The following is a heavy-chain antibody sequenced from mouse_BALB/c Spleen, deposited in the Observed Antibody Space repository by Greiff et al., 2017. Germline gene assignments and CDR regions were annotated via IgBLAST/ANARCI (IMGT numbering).Heavy chain of an antibody. J-gene: IGHJ3*01. CDR2: IYPGSGST. CDR3: TREQSGFAD. CDR1: GYTFTSYW. V-gene: IGHV1S22*01. Sequence: LQQPGSELVRPGASVKLSCKASGYTFTSYWLHWVKQRHGQGLAWIGNIYPGSGSTNYDEKFKSKGTLTVDTSSSTAYMHLSSLTSEDSAVYYCTREQSGFADWGQGTLVTVSA. D-gene: IGHD1-3*01.